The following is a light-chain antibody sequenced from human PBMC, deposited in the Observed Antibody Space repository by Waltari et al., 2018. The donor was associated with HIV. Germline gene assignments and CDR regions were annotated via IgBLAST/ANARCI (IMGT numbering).Light chain of an antibody. Sequence: QSALTQPPSASGSPGQSVPISCTGTSSDVGGYNYAPWYQQHPGKAPKLMIYEVSKRPSGVPDRFSGSKSGNTASLTVSGPQAEDEADYYCSSYAGSNNLVFGGGTKLTVL. CDR2: EVS. V-gene: IGLV2-8*01. CDR3: SSYAGSNNLV. J-gene: IGLJ2*01. CDR1: SSDVGGYNY.